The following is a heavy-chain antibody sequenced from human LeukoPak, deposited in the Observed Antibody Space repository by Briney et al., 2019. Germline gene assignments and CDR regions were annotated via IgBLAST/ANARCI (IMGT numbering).Heavy chain of an antibody. CDR2: INHSGST. V-gene: IGHV4-34*01. J-gene: IGHJ6*04. CDR1: GGSFSGYY. CDR3: ARGLRGSSTSRVSSKISVHYYGMDV. D-gene: IGHD2-2*01. Sequence: SETLSLTCAVCGGSFSGYYWSWIRQPPGKGLEWIGEINHSGSTNYNPSLKSRVTISVDTSKNQFSLKLSSVTAADTAVYYCARGLRGSSTSRVSSKISVHYYGMDVWGKGTTVTVSS.